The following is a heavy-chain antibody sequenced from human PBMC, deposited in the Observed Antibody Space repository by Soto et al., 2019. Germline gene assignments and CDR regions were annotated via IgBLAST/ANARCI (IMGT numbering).Heavy chain of an antibody. CDR2: IYWNDDK. CDR1: GFSLSTSGVG. Sequence: SGPTLVNPTQTLTLTCTFSGFSLSTSGVGVGWIRQPPGKALEWLALIYWNDDKRYSPSLKSRLTITKDTSKNQVVLTMTNMDPVDTATYYCAHRPDPGWFGELYDWFDPWGQGTLVTVSS. V-gene: IGHV2-5*01. J-gene: IGHJ5*02. CDR3: AHRPDPGWFGELYDWFDP. D-gene: IGHD3-10*01.